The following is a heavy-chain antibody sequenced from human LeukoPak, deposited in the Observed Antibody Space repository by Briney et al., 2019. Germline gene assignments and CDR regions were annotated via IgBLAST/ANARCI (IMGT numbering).Heavy chain of an antibody. J-gene: IGHJ4*02. D-gene: IGHD2-15*01. CDR2: ISAYNGNT. CDR1: GYTLTSYG. CDR3: ARDDCSGGSCYLSY. Sequence: ASVKVSCKASGYTLTSYGIRWVRQAPGQGLEWMGWISAYNGNTKYVQKLQGRVTMTTDTSTGTAYMELRSLRSDDTAVYYCARDDCSGGSCYLSYWGQGTLVTVSS. V-gene: IGHV1-18*01.